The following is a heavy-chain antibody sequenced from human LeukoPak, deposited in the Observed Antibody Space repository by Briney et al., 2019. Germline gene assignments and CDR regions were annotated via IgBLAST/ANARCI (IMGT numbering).Heavy chain of an antibody. CDR1: GGTFSSYA. CDR3: AGGARRDGYNYYFDY. CDR2: IIPILGIA. V-gene: IGHV1-69*04. J-gene: IGHJ4*02. Sequence: SVKVSCKAFGGTFSSYAISWVRQAPGQGLEWMGRIIPILGIANYAQKFQGRVTITADKSTSTAYMELSSLRSEDTAVYYCAGGARRDGYNYYFDYWGQGTLVTVSS. D-gene: IGHD5-24*01.